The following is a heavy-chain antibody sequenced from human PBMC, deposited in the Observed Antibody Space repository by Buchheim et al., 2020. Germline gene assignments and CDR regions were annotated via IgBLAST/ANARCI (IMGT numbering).Heavy chain of an antibody. Sequence: QVQLVESGGGLVKPGGSLRLSCAASGFTFSDYYMSWIRQAPGKGLEWVSYISSRSSHTNYADSVKGRFTISRDNAKTSLYLQMNSLRAEDTAVYYCARGGYCSSTSCSSDLYYYYGMDVWGQGTT. V-gene: IGHV3-11*06. CDR2: ISSRSSHT. J-gene: IGHJ6*02. CDR1: GFTFSDYY. CDR3: ARGGYCSSTSCSSDLYYYYGMDV. D-gene: IGHD2-2*01.